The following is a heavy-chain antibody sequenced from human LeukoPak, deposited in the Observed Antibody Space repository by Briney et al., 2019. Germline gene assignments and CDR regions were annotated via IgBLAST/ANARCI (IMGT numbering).Heavy chain of an antibody. V-gene: IGHV3-33*01. CDR1: GFTFSSYG. J-gene: IGHJ4*02. CDR3: ARDRRDNAMGDC. CDR2: IWYDGSNK. Sequence: GGSLRLSCAASGFTFSSYGMHWVRQAPGKELERVAVIWYDGSNKYYADSVKGRFTISRDNSKNTLYLQMNSLRAEDTAVYYCARDRRDNAMGDCWGQGTLVTVSS. D-gene: IGHD1-14*01.